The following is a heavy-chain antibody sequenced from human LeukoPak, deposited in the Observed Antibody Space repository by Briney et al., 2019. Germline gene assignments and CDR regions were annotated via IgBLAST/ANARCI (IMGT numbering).Heavy chain of an antibody. CDR1: GYTFTSYG. V-gene: IGHV1-18*01. D-gene: IGHD3-22*01. J-gene: IGHJ4*02. Sequence: ASVKVSCKASGYTFTSYGISWVRQAPGQGLEWMGWISAYNGHTKYAQKFQGRVTMTTDTSTSTAYMELRSLRSDDTAVYYCGRGFPPRRDYDSRGYYSYYFDHWGQGTLVTVSS. CDR2: ISAYNGHT. CDR3: GRGFPPRRDYDSRGYYSYYFDH.